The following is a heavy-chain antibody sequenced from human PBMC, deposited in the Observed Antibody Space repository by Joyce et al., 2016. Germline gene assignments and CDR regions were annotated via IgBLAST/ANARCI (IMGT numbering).Heavy chain of an antibody. CDR2: ISDDGCNK. CDR1: VFTFSDYA. D-gene: IGHD3-16*01. Sequence: QVQLVESGGGVVQPGKSLRLSCAASVFTFSDYAMHWVRQAPGKGLEWVASISDDGCNKYYADSVKGRFTISRDNSKNTLYVQMNSLRAEDTAVYYCAKVHISMITGSSEWYFDYWGQGTLVTVSS. V-gene: IGHV3-30-3*01. CDR3: AKVHISMITGSSEWYFDY. J-gene: IGHJ4*02.